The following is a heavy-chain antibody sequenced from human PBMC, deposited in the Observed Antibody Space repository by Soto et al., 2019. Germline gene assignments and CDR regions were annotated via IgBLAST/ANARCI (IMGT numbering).Heavy chain of an antibody. Sequence: ASVKVSCKASGYTFTSYDINWVRQATGQGLEWMGWMNPNSGNTGYAQKFQVRVTLTRNTSISTAYMELSSLRSEDTAVYYCARIGGRNFDAFDIWGQGTMVTVSS. CDR1: GYTFTSYD. CDR2: MNPNSGNT. V-gene: IGHV1-8*01. D-gene: IGHD1-7*01. CDR3: ARIGGRNFDAFDI. J-gene: IGHJ3*02.